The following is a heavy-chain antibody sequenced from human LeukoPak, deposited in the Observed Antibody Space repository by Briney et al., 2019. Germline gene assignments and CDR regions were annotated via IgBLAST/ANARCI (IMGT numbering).Heavy chain of an antibody. Sequence: SETLSLTCTVSGGSISSGSYYWSWIRQPAGKGLEWIGRIYTSGSTNYNPSLKSRVTISVDTSKNQFSLKLSSVTAADTAVYYCAADNKKRWELTPSGDYWGQGTLVTVSS. D-gene: IGHD1-26*01. J-gene: IGHJ4*02. CDR2: IYTSGST. V-gene: IGHV4-61*02. CDR1: GGSISSGSYY. CDR3: AADNKKRWELTPSGDY.